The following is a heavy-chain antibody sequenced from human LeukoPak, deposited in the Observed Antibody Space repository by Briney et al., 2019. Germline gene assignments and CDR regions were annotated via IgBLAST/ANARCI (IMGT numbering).Heavy chain of an antibody. D-gene: IGHD6-13*01. J-gene: IGHJ6*04. CDR1: GFTFSDYY. V-gene: IGHV3-11*01. CDR2: ISSSGSNI. Sequence: GGSLRLSCAASGFTFSDYYMSWIRQAPGKGLEWVSYISSSGSNIYYADSVKGRFTISRDNAKNSLYLQMNSLRAEDTAVYYCARDGLAAAGDYYYYYGMDVWGKGTTVTVSS. CDR3: ARDGLAAAGDYYYYYGMDV.